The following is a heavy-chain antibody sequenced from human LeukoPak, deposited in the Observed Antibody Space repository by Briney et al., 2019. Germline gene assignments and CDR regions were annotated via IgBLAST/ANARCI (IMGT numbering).Heavy chain of an antibody. J-gene: IGHJ3*02. CDR1: GFTFTSYW. Sequence: PGGSLRLSCAASGFTFTSYWIHWVRQAPGKGLVWVSRINNGGTDTICADSVRGRFTISRDNPKNTVYLQMNSIGVEATAVYYCARGGFSHGFDIWGQGTMVTVSS. V-gene: IGHV3-74*01. CDR2: INNGGTDT. CDR3: ARGGFSHGFDI.